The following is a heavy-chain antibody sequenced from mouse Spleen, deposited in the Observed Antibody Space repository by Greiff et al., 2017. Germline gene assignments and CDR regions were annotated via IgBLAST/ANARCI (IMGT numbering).Heavy chain of an antibody. CDR2: INPNNGGT. CDR3: ARCVYIADGYYLHFDY. CDR1: GYTFTDYY. D-gene: IGHD2-3*01. Sequence: VQLQQSGPELVKPGASVKISCKASGYTFTDYYMNWVKQSHGKSLEWIGDINPNNGGTSYNQKFKGKSTLTVDKSSSTAYMELRSLTSEDSAVYYCARCVYIADGYYLHFDYWGQGTTLTVSS. J-gene: IGHJ2*01. V-gene: IGHV1-26*01.